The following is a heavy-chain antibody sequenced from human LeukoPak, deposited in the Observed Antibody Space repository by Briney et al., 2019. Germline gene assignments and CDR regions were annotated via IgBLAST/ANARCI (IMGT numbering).Heavy chain of an antibody. V-gene: IGHV1-8*01. D-gene: IGHD3-10*01. CDR3: AIRFSRGSGSAIVY. CDR2: MNTNSTNT. J-gene: IGHJ4*02. CDR1: GYTFTSYD. Sequence: ASGKVSCKASGYTFTSYDINWVRKPTGQGLGGMGWMNTNSTNTGYAQNFQGRVTMTRNTSIGTAYMELRSLRSEDTAVYYCAIRFSRGSGSAIVYWGQGTLVTVSS.